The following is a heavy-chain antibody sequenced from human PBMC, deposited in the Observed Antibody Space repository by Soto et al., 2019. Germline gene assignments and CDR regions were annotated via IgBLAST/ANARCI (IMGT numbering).Heavy chain of an antibody. Sequence: EVQLVESGGGLVQPGGSLRLSCAASGFTFSSYWMTWVRQAPGKGLEWVANIKQDGSEKYYVDSVKGRFTISRDNANNLLYMQMNSLRAEDTAVYYCASNRGSGSWGVFDFWGQGTLVTVSS. D-gene: IGHD3-10*01. V-gene: IGHV3-7*01. CDR3: ASNRGSGSWGVFDF. CDR1: GFTFSSYW. J-gene: IGHJ4*02. CDR2: IKQDGSEK.